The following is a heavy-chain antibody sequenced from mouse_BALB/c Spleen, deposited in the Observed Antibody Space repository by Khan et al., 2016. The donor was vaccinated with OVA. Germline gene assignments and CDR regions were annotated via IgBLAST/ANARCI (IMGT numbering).Heavy chain of an antibody. J-gene: IGHJ3*01. CDR1: GFNIKDTY. CDR2: IDPANGYT. D-gene: IGHD1-1*01. CDR3: CRFFTHLYGSGWFAY. V-gene: IGHV14-3*02. Sequence: EVELKQSGAELVKPGASVKLSCTASGFNIKDTYIHWVQQRPEQGLEWIGRIDPANGYTNCDPKFQGKATIKADTSSNTAYLQLSSLTSEDTAVXYCCRFFTHLYGSGWFAYWGQGTLVTVSA.